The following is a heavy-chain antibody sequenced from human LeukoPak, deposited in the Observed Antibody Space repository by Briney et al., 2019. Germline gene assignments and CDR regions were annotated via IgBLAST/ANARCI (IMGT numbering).Heavy chain of an antibody. Sequence: PGGSLRLSCAASGFIFSSYSMNWVRQAPGKGLEWVSAISGSGGNTYYADSVKGRFTISRENSKNTLYLQMNSLRAEDTAVYYCAKMYYYDSSGYRNYYFDYWGQGTLVIVSS. CDR2: ISGSGGNT. D-gene: IGHD3-22*01. J-gene: IGHJ4*02. CDR3: AKMYYYDSSGYRNYYFDY. V-gene: IGHV3-23*01. CDR1: GFIFSSYS.